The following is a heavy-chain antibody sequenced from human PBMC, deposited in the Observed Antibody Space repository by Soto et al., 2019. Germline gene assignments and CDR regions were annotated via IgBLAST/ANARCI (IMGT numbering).Heavy chain of an antibody. CDR2: ISSSGTTI. CDR3: ARGTGSGMDV. J-gene: IGHJ6*02. CDR1: GFTFSDYF. Sequence: GGSLRLSCAASGFTFSDYFMTWIRQAPGKGLEWVSYISSSGTTIFYADSVQGRFTISRDNAKKSLYLEINSLRAEDTAVYYCARGTGSGMDVWGQGTTVTVSS. V-gene: IGHV3-11*04.